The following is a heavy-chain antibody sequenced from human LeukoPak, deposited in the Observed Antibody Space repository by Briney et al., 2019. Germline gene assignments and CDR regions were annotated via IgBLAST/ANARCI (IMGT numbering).Heavy chain of an antibody. CDR1: GFTFSSYE. D-gene: IGHD3-22*01. V-gene: IGHV3-48*03. J-gene: IGHJ6*02. CDR2: ISSSGSTI. CDR3: ARSIGSYYTMDV. Sequence: GGSLRLSCAAAGFTFSSYEMNWVRQAPGKGLEWVSYISSSGSTIYYADSVKGRFTISRDNAKNSLYLQMNSLRAEDTAVYYCARSIGSYYTMDVWGQGTTVTVSS.